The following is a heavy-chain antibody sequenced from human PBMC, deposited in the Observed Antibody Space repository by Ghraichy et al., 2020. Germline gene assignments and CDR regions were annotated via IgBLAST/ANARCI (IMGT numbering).Heavy chain of an antibody. D-gene: IGHD3-10*01. CDR3: ARGLLPYYYGSGMGMDV. V-gene: IGHV1-8*01. Sequence: ASVKVSCKASGYTFTSYDINWVRQATGQGLEWMGWMNPNSGNTGYAQKFQGRVTMTRNTSISTAYMELSSLRSEDTAVYYCARGLLPYYYGSGMGMDVWGQGTTVTVSS. CDR2: MNPNSGNT. J-gene: IGHJ6*02. CDR1: GYTFTSYD.